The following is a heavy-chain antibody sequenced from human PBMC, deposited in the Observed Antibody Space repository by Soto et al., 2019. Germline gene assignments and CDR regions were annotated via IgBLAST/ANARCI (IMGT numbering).Heavy chain of an antibody. J-gene: IGHJ6*02. CDR2: IYYSGST. CDR3: ARVFGSSSGHHDYYYYGMDV. Sequence: SETLSLTCTVSGGSISSGGYYWSWIRQHPGKGLEWIGYIYYSGSTYYNPSLKSRVTISVDTSKNQFSLKLSSVTAADTAVYYCARVFGSSSGHHDYYYYGMDVWGQGTTVTVSS. D-gene: IGHD6-6*01. CDR1: GGSISSGGYY. V-gene: IGHV4-31*03.